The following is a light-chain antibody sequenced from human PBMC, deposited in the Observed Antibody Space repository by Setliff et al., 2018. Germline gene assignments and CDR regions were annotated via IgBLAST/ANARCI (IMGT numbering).Light chain of an antibody. CDR2: AVS. V-gene: IGLV2-23*02. J-gene: IGLJ2*01. Sequence: QSVLTQPASVSGSPGQSITISCSGSSSDVGGYPYVSWYQQHPGKVPKLMIYAVSKRPSGVSNRFSGSKSGNTASLTISGLQAEDEADYYCCSYVSSSILIFGGGTK. CDR1: SSDVGGYPY. CDR3: CSYVSSSILI.